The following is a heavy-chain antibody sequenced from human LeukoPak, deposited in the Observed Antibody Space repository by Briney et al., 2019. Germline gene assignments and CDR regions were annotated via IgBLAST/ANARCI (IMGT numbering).Heavy chain of an antibody. V-gene: IGHV3-73*01. Sequence: PGGSLRLSCAASGFAFSGSAMHWVRQASGKGLEWVGRIRSKANSYATAYAASVKGTLTISRDDSKNTAYLQLNSLKTEDTAVYYCIRELLWFGEPGDYWGQGTLVTVSS. J-gene: IGHJ4*02. CDR3: IRELLWFGEPGDY. D-gene: IGHD3-10*01. CDR2: IRSKANSYAT. CDR1: GFAFSGSA.